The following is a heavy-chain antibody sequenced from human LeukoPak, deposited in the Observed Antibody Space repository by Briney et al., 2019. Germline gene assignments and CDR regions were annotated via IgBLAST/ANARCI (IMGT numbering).Heavy chain of an antibody. J-gene: IGHJ4*02. Sequence: SETLSLTCAVYGGSFSGYYWSWIRQPPGKGLEWIGEINDSRSTNYNPSLKSRVTISVDTSKNQFSLKLSSVTAADTAVYYCARGGGGDCWDYWGQGTLVTVSS. CDR3: ARGGGGDCWDY. D-gene: IGHD2-21*02. V-gene: IGHV4-34*01. CDR2: INDSRST. CDR1: GGSFSGYY.